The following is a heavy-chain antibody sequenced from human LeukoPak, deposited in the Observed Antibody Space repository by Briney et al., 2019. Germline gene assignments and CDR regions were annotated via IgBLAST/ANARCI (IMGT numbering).Heavy chain of an antibody. Sequence: TGGSLRLSCAASGFTFSSYAMHWVRQAPGKGLEYVSAISSNGGSTYYANSVKGRFTISRDNSKNTLYLQMGSLRAEDMDVYYCARDSIAVAGTIDYWGQGTLVTVSS. CDR2: ISSNGGST. D-gene: IGHD6-19*01. CDR3: ARDSIAVAGTIDY. J-gene: IGHJ4*02. V-gene: IGHV3-64*01. CDR1: GFTFSSYA.